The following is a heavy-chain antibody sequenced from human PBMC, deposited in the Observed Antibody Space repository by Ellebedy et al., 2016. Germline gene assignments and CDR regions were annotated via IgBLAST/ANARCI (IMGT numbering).Heavy chain of an antibody. Sequence: GSLRLSXAVYGGSFSGYYWSWIRQPPGKGLEWIGEINHSGSTNYNPSLKSRVTISVDTSKNQFSLKLSSVTAADTAVYYCARGRRSKGYDYWGQGTLVTVSS. CDR2: INHSGST. CDR3: ARGRRSKGYDY. D-gene: IGHD1-14*01. J-gene: IGHJ4*02. V-gene: IGHV4-34*01. CDR1: GGSFSGYY.